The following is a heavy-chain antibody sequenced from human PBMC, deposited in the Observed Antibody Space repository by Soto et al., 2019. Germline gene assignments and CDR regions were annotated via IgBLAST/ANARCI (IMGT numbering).Heavy chain of an antibody. V-gene: IGHV1-46*01. CDR3: ARGKTIQPNTFYAMAV. CDR1: GYTFTSYY. J-gene: IGHJ6*02. D-gene: IGHD3-3*01. CDR2: INPSGGYT. Sequence: ASVKVSCKASGYTFTSYYMNWVRQAPGQGLEWLGIINPSGGYTTYAQRFQGRVTMTRDTSISTVYMELGSLTSEDTAVYYCARGKTIQPNTFYAMAVWGQGTTVTVSS.